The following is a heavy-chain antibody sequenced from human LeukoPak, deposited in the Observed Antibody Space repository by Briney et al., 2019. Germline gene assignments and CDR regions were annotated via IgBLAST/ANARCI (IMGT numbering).Heavy chain of an antibody. J-gene: IGHJ4*02. Sequence: SVKVSCKASGYTFTGYYMHWVRQAPGQGLEWMGRIIPILGIANYAQKFQGRVTITADKSTSTAYMELSSLRSEDTAVYYCARVIAAASNMYYFDYWGQGTLVTVSS. D-gene: IGHD6-13*01. CDR1: GYTFTGYY. CDR3: ARVIAAASNMYYFDY. V-gene: IGHV1-69*04. CDR2: IIPILGIA.